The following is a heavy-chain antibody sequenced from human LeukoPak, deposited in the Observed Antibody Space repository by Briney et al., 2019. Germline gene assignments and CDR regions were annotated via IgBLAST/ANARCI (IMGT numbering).Heavy chain of an antibody. D-gene: IGHD3-10*01. CDR3: ARLVPYYFDY. CDR2: IYPGDSDT. V-gene: IGHV5-51*01. Sequence: GESLKISCQGSGYSFTSYWIGWVRQMPGKGLAWMGIIYPGDSDTRYSPSFQGQVTISADKSISTAYLQWGSLKASDTAMYYCARLVPYYFDYWGQGTLVTVSS. J-gene: IGHJ4*02. CDR1: GYSFTSYW.